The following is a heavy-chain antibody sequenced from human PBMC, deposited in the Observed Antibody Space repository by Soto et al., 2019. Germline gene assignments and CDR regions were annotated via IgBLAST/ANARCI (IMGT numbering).Heavy chain of an antibody. CDR2: ISAYNGNT. V-gene: IGHV1-18*01. D-gene: IGHD6-13*01. J-gene: IGHJ4*02. CDR3: GRESSSSCHAY. Sequence: QVQLVQSGAEVKKPGASVKVSCKASGYTFTSYGISWVRQAPGQGLEWMGWISAYNGNTNYAQKLQGIVTMTQDTSTSSLYTKLRSLRSDDTVVYYCGRESSSSCHAYWCQGTLVNVSS. CDR1: GYTFTSYG.